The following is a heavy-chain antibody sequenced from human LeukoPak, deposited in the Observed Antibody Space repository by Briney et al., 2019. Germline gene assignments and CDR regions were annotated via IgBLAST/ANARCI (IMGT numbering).Heavy chain of an antibody. CDR3: ARGQGVNSGYEDFDY. CDR1: GYTFTSYD. V-gene: IGHV1-8*01. J-gene: IGHJ4*02. D-gene: IGHD5-12*01. Sequence: ASVKVSCKASGYTFTSYDLNWVRQATGQGLEWIGWMNPNSGNTGYAQKFQGRVTLTRSTSMSTAYMELRSLTSEDTAVYYCARGQGVNSGYEDFDYWGQGTLVTVSS. CDR2: MNPNSGNT.